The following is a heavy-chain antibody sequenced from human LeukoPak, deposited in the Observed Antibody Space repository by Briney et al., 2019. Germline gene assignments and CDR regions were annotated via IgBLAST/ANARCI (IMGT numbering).Heavy chain of an antibody. CDR1: GFTFSSYS. V-gene: IGHV3-21*04. Sequence: GGSLRLSCAASGFTFSSYSMNWVRQAPGKGLEWVSSISSSSSYIYYADSVKGRFTISRDNSKNTLYLQMNSLRAEDTAVYYCARITIVPDYYYYYMDVWGKGTTVTISS. J-gene: IGHJ6*03. D-gene: IGHD3-9*01. CDR3: ARITIVPDYYYYYMDV. CDR2: ISSSSSYI.